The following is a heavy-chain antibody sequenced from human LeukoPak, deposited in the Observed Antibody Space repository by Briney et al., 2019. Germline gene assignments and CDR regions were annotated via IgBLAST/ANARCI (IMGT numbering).Heavy chain of an antibody. Sequence: GGSLRLSCAASGFTFSNYGMHWVRQAPGKGLEWVAFIRYDGRNKYYADSVKGRFTISRDNSKNTLYLQMNSLRAEDTAVYFCAKGGFSILSNWGQGTLVTVSS. V-gene: IGHV3-30*02. CDR3: AKGGFSILSN. CDR1: GFTFSNYG. CDR2: IRYDGRNK. D-gene: IGHD3-3*02. J-gene: IGHJ4*02.